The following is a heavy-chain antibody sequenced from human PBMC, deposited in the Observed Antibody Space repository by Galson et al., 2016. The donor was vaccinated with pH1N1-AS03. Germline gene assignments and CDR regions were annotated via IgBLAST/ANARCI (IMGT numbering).Heavy chain of an antibody. D-gene: IGHD1-26*01. V-gene: IGHV1-2*04. J-gene: IGHJ6*02. Sequence: SVKVSCKASGYTFTGFSINWVRQAPGQGLELMGWINPNNGVTNYAQKFQAWVTMTGDTSISTAYMELYGLKSDDTAVYYCTRDPRGPCSSATCATTYYFGMDVWGQGTTLIVSS. CDR2: INPNNGVT. CDR3: TRDPRGPCSSATCATTYYFGMDV. CDR1: GYTFTGFS.